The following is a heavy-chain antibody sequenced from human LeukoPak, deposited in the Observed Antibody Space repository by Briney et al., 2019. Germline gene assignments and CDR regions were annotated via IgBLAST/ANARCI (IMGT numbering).Heavy chain of an antibody. D-gene: IGHD3-3*01. CDR3: ARDLHTYYDFWSGYYFSWFDP. CDR2: INPSGGST. CDR1: GYTFTSYY. Sequence: ASVKVSCKASGYTFTSYYMHWVRQAPGQGLEWMGIINPSGGSTSYAQKFQGRVTMTRDTSTSTVYMELSSLRSEDTAVYYCARDLHTYYDFWSGYYFSWFDPWGQGTLVTVSS. V-gene: IGHV1-46*01. J-gene: IGHJ5*02.